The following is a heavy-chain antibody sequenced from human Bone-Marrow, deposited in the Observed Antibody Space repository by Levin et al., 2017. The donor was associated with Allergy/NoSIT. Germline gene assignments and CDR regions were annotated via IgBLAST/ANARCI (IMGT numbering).Heavy chain of an antibody. CDR1: GFLFDSYG. CDR2: LSYDGRNE. Sequence: GESPKISCEVSGFLFDSYGFNWVRQAPGKGLEWVAVLSYDGRNEKYADSVRGRFSISRDNSKNTVYLQMNSLKVEDSAVYYCARDILIVTDFYYYYMDVWGKGTTVTVSS. J-gene: IGHJ6*03. V-gene: IGHV3-30*12. D-gene: IGHD3-9*01. CDR3: ARDILIVTDFYYYYMDV.